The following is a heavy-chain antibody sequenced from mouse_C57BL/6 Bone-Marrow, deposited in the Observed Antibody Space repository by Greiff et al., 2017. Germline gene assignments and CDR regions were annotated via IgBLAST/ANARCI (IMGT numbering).Heavy chain of an antibody. V-gene: IGHV1-54*01. J-gene: IGHJ4*01. D-gene: IGHD3-2*02. CDR1: GYAFTNYL. Sequence: QVQLQQSGAELVRPGTSVKVSCKASGYAFTNYLIEWVKQRPGQGLEWIGVINPGSGGTNYNEKFKGKATLTADKSSSTAYMQLSSLTSEDSAVYFCARCRLELEGDYWGQGTSVTVSS. CDR2: INPGSGGT. CDR3: ARCRLELEGDY.